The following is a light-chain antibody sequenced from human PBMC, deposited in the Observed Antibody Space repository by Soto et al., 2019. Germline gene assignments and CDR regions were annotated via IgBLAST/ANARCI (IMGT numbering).Light chain of an antibody. Sequence: EIVLTQSPGTLSLSPGERATLSSRASQSVSSSYLAWYQQKPGQAPRLLIYGASSRATGIPDRFSGSGSGTDFTLTISSLQAEDVAVYYCQQYYSTPRTFGQGTKVDIK. V-gene: IGKV3-20*01. CDR2: GAS. CDR3: QQYYSTPRT. CDR1: QSVSSSY. J-gene: IGKJ1*01.